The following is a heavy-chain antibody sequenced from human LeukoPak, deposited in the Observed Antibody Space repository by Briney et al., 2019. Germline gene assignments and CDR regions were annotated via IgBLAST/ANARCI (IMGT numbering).Heavy chain of an antibody. CDR3: ARDRATVIGYYYYYYMDV. CDR1: GYTFTNYY. D-gene: IGHD4-11*01. J-gene: IGHJ6*03. V-gene: IGHV1-46*03. CDR2: INPSGGST. Sequence: ASVKVSCKASGYTFTNYYMHWVRQAPGQGLEWMGIINPSGGSTSYAQKFQGRVTMTRDTSTSTVHMELSSLRSEDTAVYYCARDRATVIGYYYYYYMDVWGKGTTVTVSS.